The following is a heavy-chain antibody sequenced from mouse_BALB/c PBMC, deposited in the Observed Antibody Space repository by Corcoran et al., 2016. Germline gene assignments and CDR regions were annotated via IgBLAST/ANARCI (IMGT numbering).Heavy chain of an antibody. CDR2: INPYTGEP. CDR3: AREPYAMDY. V-gene: IGHV9-3-1*01. Sequence: QIQLVQAGPALKKPGETVKTSCKASGYTFTNYGMNWVKQAPGQGLKWMGWINPYTGEPTYADDFKVRFAFSLETSASTAYLQINNLKNEDTATYFCAREPYAMDYWGQGTSVTVSS. J-gene: IGHJ4*01. CDR1: GYTFTNYG.